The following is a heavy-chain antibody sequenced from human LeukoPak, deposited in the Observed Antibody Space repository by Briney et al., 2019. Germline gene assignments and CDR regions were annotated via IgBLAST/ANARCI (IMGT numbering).Heavy chain of an antibody. CDR2: ISYDGSNK. Sequence: GGSLRLSCAASGFTFSSYGMHWVRQAPGKGLEWVAVISYDGSNKYYADSVKGRFTISRDNSKNTLYLQMNSLRAEDTAVYYCARYRTQWLVPEYYFDYWGQGTLVTVSS. D-gene: IGHD6-19*01. V-gene: IGHV3-30*03. CDR1: GFTFSSYG. J-gene: IGHJ4*02. CDR3: ARYRTQWLVPEYYFDY.